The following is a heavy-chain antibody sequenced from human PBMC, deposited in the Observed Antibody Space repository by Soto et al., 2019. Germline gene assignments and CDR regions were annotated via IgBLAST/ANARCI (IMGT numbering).Heavy chain of an antibody. Sequence: QVQLVQSGAEVKKPGASVKVSCKASGYTFTSYGFSWVRQAPGQGLEWMGWISPYNGNTNYAQKLQGRVTMTTDTSTSTAYMELRSLRSDDTAVYYCARDDPEATTERYYYGMDVWGQGTTVTVSS. V-gene: IGHV1-18*01. CDR3: ARDDPEATTERYYYGMDV. CDR1: GYTFTSYG. CDR2: ISPYNGNT. J-gene: IGHJ6*02.